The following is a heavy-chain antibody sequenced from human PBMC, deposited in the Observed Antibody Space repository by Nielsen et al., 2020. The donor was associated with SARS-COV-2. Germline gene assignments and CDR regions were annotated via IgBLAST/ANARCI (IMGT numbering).Heavy chain of an antibody. Sequence: SETLSLTCTVSGGSISSGGYYWSWIRHHSGKGLEWIGYIYFSGRTCYNPSLKSRVTISVDTSKNQFSLSLRSVTAADTAVYYCARESSGYDHYNYGMDVWGQGTTVTVSS. CDR1: GGSISSGGYY. V-gene: IGHV4-31*03. J-gene: IGHJ6*02. CDR2: IYFSGRT. D-gene: IGHD5-12*01. CDR3: ARESSGYDHYNYGMDV.